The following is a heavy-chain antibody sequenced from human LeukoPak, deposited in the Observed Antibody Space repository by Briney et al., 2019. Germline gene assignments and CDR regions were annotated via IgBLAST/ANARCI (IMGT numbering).Heavy chain of an antibody. Sequence: ASVKVSCKASGYTFTSYGISWVRQAPGQGLEWMGWISAYNGNTNYAQKLQGRVTMTTDTSTSTAYMELRSLRSDDTAVYYCARPHCSGGSCQVRYWGQGTLVTVSS. CDR1: GYTFTSYG. D-gene: IGHD2-15*01. V-gene: IGHV1-18*01. J-gene: IGHJ4*02. CDR3: ARPHCSGGSCQVRY. CDR2: ISAYNGNT.